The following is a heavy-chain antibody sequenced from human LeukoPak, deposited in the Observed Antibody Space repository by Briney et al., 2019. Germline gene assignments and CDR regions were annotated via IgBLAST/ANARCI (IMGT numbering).Heavy chain of an antibody. CDR1: GGSISSSSYY. CDR2: IYYSGST. D-gene: IGHD1-26*01. CDR3: AREGGSSAAFDY. Sequence: PSETLSLTCTVSGGSISSSSYYWGWIRQPPGKGLEWIGSIYYSGSTYYNPSLKSRVTISVDTSKNQFSLKLSSVTAADTAVYYCAREGGSSAAFDYWGQGTLVTVSS. V-gene: IGHV4-39*07. J-gene: IGHJ4*02.